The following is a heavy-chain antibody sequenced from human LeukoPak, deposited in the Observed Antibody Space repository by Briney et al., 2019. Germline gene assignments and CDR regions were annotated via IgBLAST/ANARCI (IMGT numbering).Heavy chain of an antibody. J-gene: IGHJ4*02. D-gene: IGHD2-2*01. V-gene: IGHV3-30*02. CDR3: AKEVRYCSSTSCSPFDY. CDR2: IRYDGSNK. CDR1: GFTFSSYG. Sequence: GGSLRLSCAASGFTFSSYGMHWVRQAPGKGLEWVAFIRYDGSNKYYADSVKGRFTISRDNSKNTLYLQMNSLRAEDTAVYYCAKEVRYCSSTSCSPFDYWGQGTLVTVSS.